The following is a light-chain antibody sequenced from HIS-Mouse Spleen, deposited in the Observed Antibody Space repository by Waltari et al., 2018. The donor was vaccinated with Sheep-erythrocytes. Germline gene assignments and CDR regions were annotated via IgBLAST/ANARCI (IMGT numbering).Light chain of an antibody. CDR2: DNN. CDR3: GTWDSSLSAGRV. J-gene: IGLJ3*02. CDR1: SSNLGNNY. Sequence: QSVLTQPPSVSAAPGQKVTISCSGSSSNLGNNYVSWYQQHPGTAPKLLIYDNNKRPSGIPDRFSGSKSGTSATLGITGLQTGDEADYYCGTWDSSLSAGRVFGGGTKLTVL. V-gene: IGLV1-51*01.